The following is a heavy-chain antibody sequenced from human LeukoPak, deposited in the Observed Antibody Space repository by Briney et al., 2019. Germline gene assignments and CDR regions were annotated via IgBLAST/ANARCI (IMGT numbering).Heavy chain of an antibody. CDR2: ISVYNGNT. J-gene: IGHJ4*02. D-gene: IGHD1-26*01. CDR1: GYTFTGYY. Sequence: ASVKVSCKASGYTFTGYYMHWVRQAPGQGLEWMGWISVYNGNTNYAQKLQGRVTMTTDTSTSTAYMELRSLRSDDTAVYYCARVVGATMSVLDYWGQGTLVTVSS. V-gene: IGHV1-18*04. CDR3: ARVVGATMSVLDY.